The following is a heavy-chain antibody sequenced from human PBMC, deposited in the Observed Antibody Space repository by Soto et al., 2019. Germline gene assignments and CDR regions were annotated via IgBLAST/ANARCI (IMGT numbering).Heavy chain of an antibody. CDR1: GGSISSYY. CDR2: IYYSGST. V-gene: IGHV4-59*01. D-gene: IGHD5-18*01. CDR3: ARGVQLWSYYYYYYTDV. J-gene: IGHJ6*03. Sequence: PSETLSLTCTVSGGSISSYYWSWIRQPPGKGLEWIGYIYYSGSTNYNPSLKSRVTISVDTSKNQFSLKLSSVTAADTAVYYCARGVQLWSYYYYYYTDVWGKGTTVTVSS.